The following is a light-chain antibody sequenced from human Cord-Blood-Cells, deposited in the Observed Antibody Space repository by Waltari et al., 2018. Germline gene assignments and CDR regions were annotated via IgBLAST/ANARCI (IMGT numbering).Light chain of an antibody. Sequence: DIQMTQSPSSLSASVVDRVTITCRASQSISSYLNWYQQKPGQAPKLLIYAASSLQSGVPSRFSGSGSGTDFTLTISSLQPEDFATYYCQQSYSTPYTFGQGTKLEIK. J-gene: IGKJ2*01. V-gene: IGKV1-39*01. CDR2: AAS. CDR3: QQSYSTPYT. CDR1: QSISSY.